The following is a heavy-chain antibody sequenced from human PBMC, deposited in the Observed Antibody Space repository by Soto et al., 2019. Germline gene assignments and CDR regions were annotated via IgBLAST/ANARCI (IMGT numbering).Heavy chain of an antibody. CDR2: ISGSNNNI. J-gene: IGHJ4*02. CDR3: ATEELCGADCYFFKH. Sequence: HPGGSLRLSCAVSGFNLRNYEMNWVRQVPGKGLEWISKISGSNNNIYYADSVQGRFTISRDNANNVLFLQMTSLRAEDTATYHCATEELCGADCYFFKHWGKGTLVTVSS. CDR1: GFNLRNYE. V-gene: IGHV3-48*03. D-gene: IGHD2-21*02.